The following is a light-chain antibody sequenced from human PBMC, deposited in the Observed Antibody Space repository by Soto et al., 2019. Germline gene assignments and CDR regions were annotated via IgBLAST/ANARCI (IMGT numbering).Light chain of an antibody. CDR3: SSYTSSSIVV. CDR2: EVS. J-gene: IGLJ2*01. V-gene: IGLV2-14*01. Sequence: QSVLTQPASVSGSPGQSITISCTGTSSDVGGYNYVSWYQQHPGKAPKLMIYEVSNRPSGVSNRFSGSKSGNTASLTISGLQAEDEADYYCSSYTSSSIVVFGGGTKLTV. CDR1: SSDVGGYNY.